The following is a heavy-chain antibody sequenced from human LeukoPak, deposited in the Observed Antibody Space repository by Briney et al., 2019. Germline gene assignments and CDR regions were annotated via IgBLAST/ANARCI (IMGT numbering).Heavy chain of an antibody. Sequence: SETLSLTCAVYGGSFSGYYWSWIRQPPGKGLEWIGEINHSGSTTYNPSLKSRVTISVDTSKNQFSLKLSSVTAADTAVYYCARDRLYCSSTSCYSFDPWGQGTLVTVSS. CDR2: INHSGST. CDR3: ARDRLYCSSTSCYSFDP. V-gene: IGHV4-34*01. D-gene: IGHD2-2*01. CDR1: GGSFSGYY. J-gene: IGHJ5*02.